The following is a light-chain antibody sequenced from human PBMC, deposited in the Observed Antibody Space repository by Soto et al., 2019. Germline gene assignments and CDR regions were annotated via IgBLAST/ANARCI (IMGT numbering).Light chain of an antibody. CDR3: QQYSSDSNT. CDR1: QDINIW. Sequence: DIQMTQSPSTLSASVGARVTITCRASQDINIWLAWYQKKPGKAPKLLIYKASTLERGVPSRFIGSGSGTDFNLAITILQPDDFATYYCQQYSSDSNTFGQGTSLDIK. CDR2: KAS. J-gene: IGKJ2*01. V-gene: IGKV1-5*03.